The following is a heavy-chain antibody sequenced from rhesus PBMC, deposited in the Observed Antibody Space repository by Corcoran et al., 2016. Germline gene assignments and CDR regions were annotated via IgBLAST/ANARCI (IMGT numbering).Heavy chain of an antibody. V-gene: IGHV4-80*01. CDR1: GASISCYW. CDR3: ARGVGASGISGWF. Sequence: QVQLQESGPGLVKPSETLSLTCSVSGASISCYWWGCVRQPQGKGMVWVGGISGAGVINYSNPASKSQVNISKAAPNNHFSLKMTSVTAADTAVYCCARGVGASGISGWFWGQGVLVTVSS. D-gene: IGHD6-31*01. CDR2: ISGAGVIN. J-gene: IGHJ4*01.